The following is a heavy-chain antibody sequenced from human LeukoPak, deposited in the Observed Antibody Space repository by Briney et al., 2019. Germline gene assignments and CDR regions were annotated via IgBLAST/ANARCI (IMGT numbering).Heavy chain of an antibody. Sequence: SETLSLTCTVSGGSISSYYWSWIRQPPGKGLEWIGYIYYSGSTNYNPSLKSRVTISVDTSKYQFSLKLNSVTAADTAVYYCAKALYSTSSSYYYGMDVWGQGTTVTVSS. J-gene: IGHJ6*02. CDR1: GGSISSYY. CDR3: AKALYSTSSSYYYGMDV. V-gene: IGHV4-59*08. CDR2: IYYSGST. D-gene: IGHD6-13*01.